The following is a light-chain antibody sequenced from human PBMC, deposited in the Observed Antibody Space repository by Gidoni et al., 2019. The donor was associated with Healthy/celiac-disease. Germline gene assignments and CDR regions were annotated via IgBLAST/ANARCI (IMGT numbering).Light chain of an antibody. V-gene: IGKV3-11*01. Sequence: EIVLTQSPSTLSLSPGERATLSCRASQSVSIYLAWYQQKPGQAPRHLIYDASNRATGIPARFSGSGSGTDFTLTISSLEPEDFAVYYCQQRSNWPTFGGGTKVEIK. CDR1: QSVSIY. J-gene: IGKJ4*01. CDR3: QQRSNWPT. CDR2: DAS.